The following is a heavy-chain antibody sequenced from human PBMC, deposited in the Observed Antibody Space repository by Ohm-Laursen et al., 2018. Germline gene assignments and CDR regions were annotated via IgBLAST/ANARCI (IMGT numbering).Heavy chain of an antibody. Sequence: SQTLSLTCSVSGGSISSYYWSWIRQPPGKGLEWIGNIYYSGSTNYNPSLKSRVTISVDTSKNQFSLKLTSVTAADTAVYYCARQRVYYDSSGYDYWGQGTLVTVSS. CDR3: ARQRVYYDSSGYDY. D-gene: IGHD3-22*01. V-gene: IGHV4-59*01. J-gene: IGHJ4*02. CDR2: IYYSGST. CDR1: GGSISSYY.